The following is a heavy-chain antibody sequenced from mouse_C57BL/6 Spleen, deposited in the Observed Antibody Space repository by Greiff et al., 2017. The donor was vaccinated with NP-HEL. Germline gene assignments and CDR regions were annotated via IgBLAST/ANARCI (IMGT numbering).Heavy chain of an antibody. CDR2: ISSGSSTI. Sequence: EVKVEESGGGLVKPGGSLKLSCAASGFTFSDYGMHWVRQAPEKGLEWVAYISSGSSTIYYADTVKGRFTISRDNAKNTLFLQMTSLRSEDTAMYYCARDPYYSNPYAMDYWGQGTSVTVSS. D-gene: IGHD2-5*01. CDR3: ARDPYYSNPYAMDY. V-gene: IGHV5-17*01. CDR1: GFTFSDYG. J-gene: IGHJ4*01.